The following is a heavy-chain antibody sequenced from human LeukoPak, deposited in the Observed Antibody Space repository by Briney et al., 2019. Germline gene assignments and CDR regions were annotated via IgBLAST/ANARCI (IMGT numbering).Heavy chain of an antibody. V-gene: IGHV4-4*02. CDR2: IYHSGST. CDR3: ARARPSSGYSYGHPDY. D-gene: IGHD5-18*01. CDR1: GGSISSSNW. J-gene: IGHJ4*02. Sequence: SGTLSLTCAVSGGSISSSNWWSWVRQPAGKGLEWIGEIYHSGSTNYNPSLKSRVTISVDKSKNQFSLKLSSVTAADTAVYYCARARPSSGYSYGHPDYWGQGTLVTVSS.